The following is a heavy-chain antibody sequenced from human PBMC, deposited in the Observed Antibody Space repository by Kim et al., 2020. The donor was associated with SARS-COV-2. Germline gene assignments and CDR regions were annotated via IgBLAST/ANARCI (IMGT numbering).Heavy chain of an antibody. CDR1: GGTFSSYA. J-gene: IGHJ4*02. Sequence: SVKVSCKASGGTFSSYAISWVRQAPGQGLEWMGGIIPIFGTANYAQKFQGRVTITADESTSTAYMELSSLRSEDTAVYYCARRCWSGGGSCYSDSNFDYWGQGTLVTVSS. D-gene: IGHD2-15*01. V-gene: IGHV1-69*13. CDR2: IIPIFGTA. CDR3: ARRCWSGGGSCYSDSNFDY.